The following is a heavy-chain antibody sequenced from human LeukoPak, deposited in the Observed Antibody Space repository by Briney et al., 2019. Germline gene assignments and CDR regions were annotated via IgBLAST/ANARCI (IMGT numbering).Heavy chain of an antibody. J-gene: IGHJ4*02. Sequence: PSETLSLTCTVSGVSISSGGYYWSWIRQHPGKGLEWIGYIYYSGSTYYNPSLKSRVTISVDTSKNQFSLKLSSVTAADTAVYYCASSSSGYMGVYYFDYWGQGTLVTVSS. CDR2: IYYSGST. CDR1: GVSISSGGYY. V-gene: IGHV4-31*03. D-gene: IGHD3-22*01. CDR3: ASSSSGYMGVYYFDY.